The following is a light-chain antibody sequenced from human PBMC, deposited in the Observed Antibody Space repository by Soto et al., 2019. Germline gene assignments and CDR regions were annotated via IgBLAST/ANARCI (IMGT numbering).Light chain of an antibody. CDR1: ESIDSW. V-gene: IGKV1-5*01. J-gene: IGKJ1*01. Sequence: DIQMTQSPSTLSASVGARVTITCRASESIDSWLAWHQQKPGRAPKFLIYDASTLQSGVPSRFSGSGSGTEFTLTISSLQPDDSATYYCQQYKSRRTFGQGTKVDIK. CDR3: QQYKSRRT. CDR2: DAS.